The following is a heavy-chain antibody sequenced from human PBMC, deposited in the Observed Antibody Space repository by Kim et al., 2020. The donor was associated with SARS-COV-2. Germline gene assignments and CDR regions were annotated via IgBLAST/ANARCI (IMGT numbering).Heavy chain of an antibody. CDR2: VYFRGTT. CDR3: ARRETRDLFTSDWGFFDY. CDR1: GDSMSADY. V-gene: IGHV4-59*08. D-gene: IGHD7-27*01. Sequence: SETLSLTCTVSGDSMSADYWNWIRQSPGKGLEWIGYVYFRGTTSYNPSLKSRVTISIDMSKSQFSLKLNSVTAADTAVYYCARRETRDLFTSDWGFFDYCGQGSLVTVSS. J-gene: IGHJ4*02.